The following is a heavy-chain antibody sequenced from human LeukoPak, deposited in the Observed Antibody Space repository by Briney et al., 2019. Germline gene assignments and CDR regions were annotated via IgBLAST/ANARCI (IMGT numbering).Heavy chain of an antibody. V-gene: IGHV4-4*07. Sequence: PSETLSLTCTVSGGSISYYYWNWIRQPAGKGLEWIGRIYTSGRTYYNPSLKSRVSMPVDTSKNQFSLKLSSVTAADTAVYYCARLSTVTTSFDYWGQGTLVTVSS. D-gene: IGHD4-11*01. CDR1: GGSISYYY. CDR3: ARLSTVTTSFDY. J-gene: IGHJ4*02. CDR2: IYTSGRT.